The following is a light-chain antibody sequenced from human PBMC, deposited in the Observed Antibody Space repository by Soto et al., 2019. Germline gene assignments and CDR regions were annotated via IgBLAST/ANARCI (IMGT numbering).Light chain of an antibody. CDR2: EGT. J-gene: IGLJ3*02. CDR1: SSDVGTYKF. V-gene: IGLV2-23*01. CDR3: CSYAGTSFWV. Sequence: QSALTQPASVSGSPGQSITISCTGTSSDVGTYKFVSWYQQHPGKVPTLMIHEGTKRPSGVSNRFSGSKSGNTATLTISGLQPDDEANYYCCSYAGTSFWVFGGGTKLTVL.